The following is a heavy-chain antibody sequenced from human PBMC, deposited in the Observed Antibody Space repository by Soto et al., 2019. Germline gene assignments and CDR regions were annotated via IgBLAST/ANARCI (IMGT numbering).Heavy chain of an antibody. J-gene: IGHJ4*02. D-gene: IGHD3-3*01. CDR1: GITFTDSY. CDR2: INSGSTYI. V-gene: IGHV3-11*05. CDR3: ATVFRRFDI. Sequence: QVHLVESGGDFVKSGGSLRLSCSASGITFTDSYMTWIRQSPGKGLEWISYINSGSTYIKYSDSVRGRFTISRDNAKKLLFLQMSNLRVEDTGMYFCATVFRRFDIWGQGTLVTVSS.